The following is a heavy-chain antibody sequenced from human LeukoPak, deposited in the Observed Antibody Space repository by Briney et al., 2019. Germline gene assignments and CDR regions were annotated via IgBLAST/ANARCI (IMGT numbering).Heavy chain of an antibody. V-gene: IGHV4-4*07. CDR1: GGSISSYY. J-gene: IGHJ5*02. D-gene: IGHD6-19*01. Sequence: PSETLSLICTVSGGSISSYYWSWIRQPAGKGLEWIGRIYTSGSTNYNPSLKSRVTMSVDTSKNQFSLKLSSVTAADTAVYYCARENGDSSGWYPDDENWFDPWGQGTLVTVSS. CDR3: ARENGDSSGWYPDDENWFDP. CDR2: IYTSGST.